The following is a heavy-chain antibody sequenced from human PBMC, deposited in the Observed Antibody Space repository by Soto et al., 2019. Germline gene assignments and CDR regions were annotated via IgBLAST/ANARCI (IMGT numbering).Heavy chain of an antibody. CDR1: GFTFTISA. D-gene: IGHD6-13*01. J-gene: IGHJ6*02. CDR2: IVVGSGNT. CDR3: AAGTLGLEYSSYYYYYGMDV. Sequence: SLKVSCKASGFTFTISAVQWVRQARGQRLEWIGWIVVGSGNTNYAQKFQERVTITRDMSTSTAYMELSSLRSEDTAVYYCAAGTLGLEYSSYYYYYGMDVWGQGTTVTVSS. V-gene: IGHV1-58*01.